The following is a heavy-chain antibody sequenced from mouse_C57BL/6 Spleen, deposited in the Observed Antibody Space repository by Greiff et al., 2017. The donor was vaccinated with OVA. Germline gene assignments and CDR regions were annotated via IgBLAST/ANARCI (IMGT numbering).Heavy chain of an antibody. Sequence: QVQLQQPGAELVKPGASVKLSCKASGYTFTSYWMHWVKQRPGRGLEWIGRIDPNSGGTKYNEKFKSKATLTVDKPYRTAYMQLSSLNSEDSAVSYVARDGFYCAYYAMDYCGQGTSLTVSP. D-gene: IGHD2-3*01. J-gene: IGHJ4*01. V-gene: IGHV1-72*01. CDR1: GYTFTSYW. CDR3: ARDGFYCAYYAMDY. CDR2: IDPNSGGT.